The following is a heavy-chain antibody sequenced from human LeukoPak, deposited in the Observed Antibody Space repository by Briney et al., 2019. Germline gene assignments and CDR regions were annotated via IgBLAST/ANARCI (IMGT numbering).Heavy chain of an antibody. CDR1: GGTFSSYA. D-gene: IGHD3-22*01. CDR2: IIPIFGTA. V-gene: IGHV1-69*13. Sequence: ASVKVSCKASGGTFSSYAISWVRQAPGRGLEWMGGIIPIFGTANYAQKFQGRVTITADESTSTAYMELSSLRSEDTAVYYCARERVRGSGYYLWGQGTMVTVSS. CDR3: ARERVRGSGYYL. J-gene: IGHJ3*01.